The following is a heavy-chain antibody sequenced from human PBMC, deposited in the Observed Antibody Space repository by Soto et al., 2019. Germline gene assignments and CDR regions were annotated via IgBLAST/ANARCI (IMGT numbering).Heavy chain of an antibody. CDR1: GGSISSNSYS. D-gene: IGHD2-8*02. V-gene: IGHV4-39*07. CDR3: ARDKITGLFDY. CDR2: LYADRDT. Sequence: SETLSLTCSVSGGSISSNSYSWGWIRQPPGKGLEWIATLYADRDTYYNPSLKSRVTISVDTSKNQFSLKLTSVTAADTAVYYCARDKITGLFDYWGQGTLVTVSS. J-gene: IGHJ4*02.